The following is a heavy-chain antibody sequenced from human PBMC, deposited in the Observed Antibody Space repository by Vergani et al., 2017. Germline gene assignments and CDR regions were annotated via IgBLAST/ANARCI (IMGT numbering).Heavy chain of an antibody. CDR3: ARGLGIKRWGPFDY. V-gene: IGHV3-48*04. D-gene: IGHD5-24*01. CDR1: GFTFSSYS. Sequence: EVQLVESGGGLVQPGGSLRLSCAASGFTFSSYSMNWVRQAPGKGLEWVSYISSSGSTIYYADSVKGRFTISRDNAKNSLYLQMNSLRAEDTAVYYCARGLGIKRWGPFDYWGQGTLVTVSS. CDR2: ISSSGSTI. J-gene: IGHJ4*02.